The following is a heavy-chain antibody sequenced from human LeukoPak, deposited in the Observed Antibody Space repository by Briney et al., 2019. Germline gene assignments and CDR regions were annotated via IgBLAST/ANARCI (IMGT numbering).Heavy chain of an antibody. J-gene: IGHJ5*02. CDR1: GFTFNNYA. V-gene: IGHV3-30*02. Sequence: GGSLRLSCAASGFTFNNYAMHWVRQAPGKGLEWVAFIRYDGSNKYYADSVKGRFTISRDNSKNTLNLQMNSLRIEDTAVYYCARAPSGSGRFDPWGQGTLVTVSS. CDR3: ARAPSGSGRFDP. D-gene: IGHD1-26*01. CDR2: IRYDGSNK.